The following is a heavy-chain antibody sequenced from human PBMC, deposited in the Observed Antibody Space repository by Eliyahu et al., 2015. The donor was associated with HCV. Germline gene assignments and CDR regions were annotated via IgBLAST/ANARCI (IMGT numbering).Heavy chain of an antibody. Sequence: EVQLLESGGGLVQPGGSLRLSCAXSGXTFSSYAMSWVRQAPGKGLEWVSAISGSGGSTYYADSVKGRFTISRDNSKNTLYLQMNSLRAEDTAVYYCAKRGLEWSSLGIDYWGQGTLVTVSS. CDR2: ISGSGGST. V-gene: IGHV3-23*01. CDR3: AKRGLEWSSLGIDY. D-gene: IGHD3-3*01. CDR1: GXTFSSYA. J-gene: IGHJ4*02.